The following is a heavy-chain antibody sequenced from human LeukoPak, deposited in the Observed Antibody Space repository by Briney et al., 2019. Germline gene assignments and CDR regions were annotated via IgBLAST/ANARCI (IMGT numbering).Heavy chain of an antibody. V-gene: IGHV4-39*01. CDR2: IHYSGTT. CDR1: GGSISSSSYY. CDR3: ARRAQYQYCSSTSCYLAWFDP. Sequence: SETLSLTCTVSGGSISSSSYYWGWIRQPPGKGLEWIGSIHYSGTTYYKSSLKSRVTISVDTSKNQFSLKLSSVTAADTAVYYCARRAQYQYCSSTSCYLAWFDPWGQGTLVTVSS. J-gene: IGHJ5*02. D-gene: IGHD2-2*01.